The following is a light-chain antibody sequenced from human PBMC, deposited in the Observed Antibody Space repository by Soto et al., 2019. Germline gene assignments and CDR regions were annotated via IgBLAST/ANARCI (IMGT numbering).Light chain of an antibody. CDR3: QIWGA. CDR1: SGHSSYA. CDR2: LNSDGSH. Sequence: QSVLTQSPSASASLGASVKLTCTLSSGHSSYAIAWHQQQPEKGPRYLMKLNSDGSHSKGDGIPDRFSGSSSGAERYLTISSLQSEDEADYYCQIWGAFGGGTK. J-gene: IGLJ2*01. V-gene: IGLV4-69*01.